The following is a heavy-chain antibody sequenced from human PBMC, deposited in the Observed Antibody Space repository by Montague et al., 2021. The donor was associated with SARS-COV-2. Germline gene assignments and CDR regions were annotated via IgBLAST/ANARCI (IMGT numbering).Heavy chain of an antibody. CDR1: GGSISSSDYY. D-gene: IGHD1-26*01. Sequence: SETLSLTCTVSGGSISSSDYYWGWIRQPPGKGLEWLGIIYYSGNTYYNPSLKSRVTISIDTSKNQFSLKLSSLTAADTAIYHCARRRLVKDYLDYWGQGTLVTVSS. CDR3: ARRRLVKDYLDY. CDR2: IYYSGNT. J-gene: IGHJ4*02. V-gene: IGHV4-39*01.